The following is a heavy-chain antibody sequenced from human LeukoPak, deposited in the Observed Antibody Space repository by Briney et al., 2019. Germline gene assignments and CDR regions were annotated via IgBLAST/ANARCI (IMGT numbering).Heavy chain of an antibody. J-gene: IGHJ4*02. CDR2: IKQDGSEK. V-gene: IGHV3-7*03. CDR3: ARGRYSSTTYSFDY. CDR1: GFTFRNYV. D-gene: IGHD6-13*01. Sequence: GGSLRLSCAASGFTFRNYVIHWVRQAPGKGLEWVANIKQDGSEKYYVDSVKGRFTISRDNAKNSLYLQMNSLRAEDTAIYYCARGRYSSTTYSFDYWGQGTLVTVSS.